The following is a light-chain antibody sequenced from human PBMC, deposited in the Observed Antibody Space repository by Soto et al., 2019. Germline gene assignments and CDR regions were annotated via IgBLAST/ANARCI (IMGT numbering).Light chain of an antibody. V-gene: IGLV2-14*01. CDR1: SSDVGGYNY. Sequence: QSALTQPASVSGSPGQSIAISCTGTSSDVGGYNYVSWYQQHPGKAPVLMIYDVSIRPSGVINRFSGSKSGNTASLTISGLQAEDEADYYCSSYTSTRTYVFGTGTKVTVL. CDR3: SSYTSTRTYV. CDR2: DVS. J-gene: IGLJ1*01.